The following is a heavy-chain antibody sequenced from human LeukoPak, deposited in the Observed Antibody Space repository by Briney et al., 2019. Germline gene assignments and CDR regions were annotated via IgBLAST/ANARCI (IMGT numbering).Heavy chain of an antibody. CDR3: TSYYYDSSGYYNFDY. D-gene: IGHD3-22*01. CDR2: IYYSGST. Sequence: SATLSLPSTVAGGSISSYYWSWIRRPPGKGLEWMGSIYYSGSTNYNPSLKSRVTISVDTSKNQFSLKLSSVTAADTAVYYCTSYYYDSSGYYNFDYWGQGTLVTVSS. CDR1: GGSISSYY. V-gene: IGHV4-59*01. J-gene: IGHJ4*02.